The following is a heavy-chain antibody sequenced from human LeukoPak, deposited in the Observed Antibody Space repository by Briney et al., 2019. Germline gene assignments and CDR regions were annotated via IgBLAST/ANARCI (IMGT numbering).Heavy chain of an antibody. J-gene: IGHJ6*02. D-gene: IGHD5-18*01. CDR3: ARVVRGYSNYYYYYGMDV. V-gene: IGHV3-33*01. CDR2: IWYDGSNK. Sequence: GGSLRLSCAASGFTFSSYGMHWVRQAPGKGLEWVAVIWYDGSNKYYADSVKGRFTISRDNSKNTLYLQMNSLGAEDTAVYYCARVVRGYSNYYYYYGMDVWGQGTTVTVSS. CDR1: GFTFSSYG.